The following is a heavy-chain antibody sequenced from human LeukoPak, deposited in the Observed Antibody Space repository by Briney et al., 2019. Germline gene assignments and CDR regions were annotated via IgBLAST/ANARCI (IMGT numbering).Heavy chain of an antibody. CDR1: GFTFSSYA. J-gene: IGHJ4*02. V-gene: IGHV3-23*01. CDR2: ISGSGGST. D-gene: IGHD3-10*01. Sequence: GGSLRLPRAASGFTFSSYAMSWVRQAPGKGLEWVSAISGSGGSTYYADSVKGRFTISRDNSKNTLYLQMNSLRAEDTAVYYCAKDYYGSGSYFDYWGQGTLVTVSS. CDR3: AKDYYGSGSYFDY.